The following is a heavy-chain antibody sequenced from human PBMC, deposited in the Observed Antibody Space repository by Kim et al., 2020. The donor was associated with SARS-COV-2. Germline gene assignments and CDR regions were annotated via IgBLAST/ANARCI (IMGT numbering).Heavy chain of an antibody. CDR2: ISSSGSTI. CDR3: ARADFDWLLISYGMDV. D-gene: IGHD3-9*01. Sequence: GGSLRLSCAASGFTFSSYEMNWDRQAPGKGLEWVSYISSSGSTIYYADSVKGRFTISRDNAKNSLYLQMNSLRAEDTAVYYCARADFDWLLISYGMDVWGQGTTVTVSS. CDR1: GFTFSSYE. V-gene: IGHV3-48*03. J-gene: IGHJ6*02.